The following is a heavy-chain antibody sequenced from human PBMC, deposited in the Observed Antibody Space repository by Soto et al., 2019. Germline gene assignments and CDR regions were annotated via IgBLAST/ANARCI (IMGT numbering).Heavy chain of an antibody. CDR2: ISAYNGNT. D-gene: IGHD4-17*01. CDR3: ARSTGDYGIY. J-gene: IGHJ4*02. CDR1: GYTLTRFV. V-gene: IGHV1-18*01. Sequence: GASVKVSLKASGYTLTRFVISWVRQAPGQGLEWMGWISAYNGNTNDAQKLQGRVTMTTDTSTSTAYMELRSLRSDDTAVYYCARSTGDYGIYWGQGTRVTVSS.